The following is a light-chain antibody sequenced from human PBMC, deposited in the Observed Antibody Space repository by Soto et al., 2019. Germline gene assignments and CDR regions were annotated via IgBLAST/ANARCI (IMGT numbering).Light chain of an antibody. Sequence: TQSPYSLSLSTGERATLSCRASQYISTKLAWYQQKPGQAPRLLFSGAFNRATDTPDRFSGSGSGTDFTLIISGVEAEDFAMYYCQQYGDSPWTFGQGTKVDIK. V-gene: IGKV3-20*01. CDR1: QYISTK. CDR2: GAF. J-gene: IGKJ1*01. CDR3: QQYGDSPWT.